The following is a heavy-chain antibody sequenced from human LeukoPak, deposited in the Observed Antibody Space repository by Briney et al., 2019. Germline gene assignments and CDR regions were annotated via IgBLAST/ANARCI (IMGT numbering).Heavy chain of an antibody. V-gene: IGHV3-74*01. Sequence: GGSLRLSCAASGFIFSSYWMHWVRHAPGKGLVWVSRVNSDGSSPSYADSVKGRFTITRDNAKNTLYLQMNSLRAEDTGVYYCARVSSSSWWALDYWGQGTLVTVSS. CDR3: ARVSSSSWWALDY. D-gene: IGHD6-13*01. CDR1: GFIFSSYW. J-gene: IGHJ4*02. CDR2: VNSDGSSP.